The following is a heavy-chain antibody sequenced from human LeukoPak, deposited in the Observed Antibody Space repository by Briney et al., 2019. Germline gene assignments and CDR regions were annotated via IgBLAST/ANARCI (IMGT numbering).Heavy chain of an antibody. CDR3: ARSTTVTYYYYGMDV. D-gene: IGHD4-17*01. CDR2: IYYSGST. J-gene: IGHJ6*02. V-gene: IGHV4-59*01. Sequence: SETLTLTCTVSGGSISSYYWSWLRQPPGKGLEWIGYIYYSGSTNYNPSLKSRVTISVDTSKNQFSLKLSSVTAADTAVYYCARSTTVTYYYYGMDVWGQGTTVTVSS. CDR1: GGSISSYY.